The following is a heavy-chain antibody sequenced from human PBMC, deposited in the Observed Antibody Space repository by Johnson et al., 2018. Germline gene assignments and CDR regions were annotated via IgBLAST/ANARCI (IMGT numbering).Heavy chain of an antibody. J-gene: IGHJ6*02. CDR1: GFTFSSYG. CDR2: MSYDGSNK. CDR3: AGEMGIIRANYYYYGMDV. D-gene: IGHD3-3*01. V-gene: IGHV3-30*03. Sequence: VQLVESGGGVVQXGRSXRLXCAASGFTFSSYGMHWVRQAPGKGLEWVAVMSYDGSNKYYADSVKGRFTISRDNSKNTLYLQRNSPRAEDTAVYYGAGEMGIIRANYYYYGMDVWGQGTTVTVSS.